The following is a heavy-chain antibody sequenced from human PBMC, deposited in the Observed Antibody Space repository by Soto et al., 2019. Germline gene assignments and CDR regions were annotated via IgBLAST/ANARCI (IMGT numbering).Heavy chain of an antibody. V-gene: IGHV4-34*01. CDR3: ARGGYDFWSGYYDYYFDY. CDR2: INHSGST. J-gene: IGHJ4*02. CDR1: GGSFSGYY. Sequence: SETLSLTCAVYGGSFSGYYWSWIRQPPGKGLEWIGEINHSGSTNYNPSLKSRVTISVDTSKNQFSLKLSSVTAADTAVYYCARGGYDFWSGYYDYYFDYWGQGTLVTVSS. D-gene: IGHD3-3*01.